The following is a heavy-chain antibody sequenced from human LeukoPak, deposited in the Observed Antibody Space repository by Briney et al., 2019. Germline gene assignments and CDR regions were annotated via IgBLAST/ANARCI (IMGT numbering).Heavy chain of an antibody. CDR3: ARRRYDILTGYYDY. J-gene: IGHJ4*02. CDR1: GGTFSSYA. V-gene: IGHV1-69*06. D-gene: IGHD3-9*01. CDR2: IIPIFGTA. Sequence: SVKVSCKASGGTFSSYAISWVRQAPGQGLEWMGGIIPIFGTANYAQKFQGRVTIIADKSTSTAYMELSSLRSEDTAVYYCARRRYDILTGYYDYWGQGTLVTVSS.